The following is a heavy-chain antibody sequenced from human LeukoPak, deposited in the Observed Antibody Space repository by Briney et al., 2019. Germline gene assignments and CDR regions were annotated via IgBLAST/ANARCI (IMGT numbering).Heavy chain of an antibody. Sequence: ASVKVSCKASGGTFSSYAISRVRQAPGQGLEWMGRIIPILGIANYAQKFQGRVTITADKSTGTAYMELSSLRSEDTAVYYCARDRHGGNVRGQGTLVTVSS. CDR2: IIPILGIA. CDR1: GGTFSSYA. CDR3: ARDRHGGNV. V-gene: IGHV1-69*04. J-gene: IGHJ4*02. D-gene: IGHD4-23*01.